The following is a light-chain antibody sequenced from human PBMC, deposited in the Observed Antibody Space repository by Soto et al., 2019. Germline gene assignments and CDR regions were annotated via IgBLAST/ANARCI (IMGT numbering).Light chain of an antibody. CDR2: ASS. J-gene: IGKJ1*01. CDR1: QSISTN. CDR3: QHSYATSWT. V-gene: IGKV1-39*01. Sequence: DIQMTQSPSSLSASVGDRVTITCRASQSISTNLNWYQQKQGKAPTLLIYASSSLQTGVASRFIGSRSRTDFTLTISSLQPEYSATYYCQHSYATSWTFGQGTKVEIK.